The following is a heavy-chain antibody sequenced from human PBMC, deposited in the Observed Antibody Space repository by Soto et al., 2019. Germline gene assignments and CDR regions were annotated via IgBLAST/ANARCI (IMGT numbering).Heavy chain of an antibody. V-gene: IGHV3-23*01. D-gene: IGHD3-3*01. J-gene: IGHJ4*02. CDR1: GFTIRIYA. CDR2: ISGSGRST. Sequence: GARELAGSASGFTIRIYAVGWIRQAPGKGLDGVSAISGSGRSTYYADSVKGRFTIARDNSKNTLYLQMNSLRAEDTAVYYCAKDGHYDFWSGYPKNHFFDYWGQGTLVTVYS. CDR3: AKDGHYDFWSGYPKNHFFDY.